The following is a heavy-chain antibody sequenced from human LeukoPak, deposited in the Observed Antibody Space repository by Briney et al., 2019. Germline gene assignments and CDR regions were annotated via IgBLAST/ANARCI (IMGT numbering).Heavy chain of an antibody. CDR1: GFTFSSYS. CDR2: ISSSSSYI. Sequence: PGGSLRLSCAASGFTFSSYSMNWVRQAPGKGLEWASSISSSSSYIYYADSVKGRFTISRDNAKNSLYLQMNSLRAEDTAVYYCARYHPNIPFDYWGQGTLVTVSS. D-gene: IGHD2/OR15-2a*01. J-gene: IGHJ4*02. V-gene: IGHV3-21*01. CDR3: ARYHPNIPFDY.